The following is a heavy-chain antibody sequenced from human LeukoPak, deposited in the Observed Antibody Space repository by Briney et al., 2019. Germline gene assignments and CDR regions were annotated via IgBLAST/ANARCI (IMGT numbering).Heavy chain of an antibody. D-gene: IGHD1-26*01. CDR1: GFTFSIYA. CDR3: AKDGIVGATLNYYFDY. V-gene: IGHV3-23*01. J-gene: IGHJ4*02. Sequence: GGSLRLSCAASGFTFSIYAMSWVRQAPGKGLEWVSTVSGSGHSTFYADSVKGRFTISRDNSKNTLYLQMNSLRAEDTAVYYCAKDGIVGATLNYYFDYWGQGTLVTVSS. CDR2: VSGSGHST.